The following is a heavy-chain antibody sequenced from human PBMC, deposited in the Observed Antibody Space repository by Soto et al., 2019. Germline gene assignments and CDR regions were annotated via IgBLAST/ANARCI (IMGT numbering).Heavy chain of an antibody. V-gene: IGHV3-48*01. Sequence: PGGSLRLSCAASGFRFSDYSMNWVRQAPGKGLEWVSYISSGSSTINYAHSVKGRFVISRDNAKNSLSLQMDSLRGEDAAVYYCARGGYCTGNGCFDAFDIGGQGKRVTVSS. D-gene: IGHD2-8*02. CDR2: ISSGSSTI. CDR3: ARGGYCTGNGCFDAFDI. CDR1: GFRFSDYS. J-gene: IGHJ3*02.